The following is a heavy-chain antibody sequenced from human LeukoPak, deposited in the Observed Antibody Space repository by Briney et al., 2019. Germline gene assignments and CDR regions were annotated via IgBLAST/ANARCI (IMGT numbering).Heavy chain of an antibody. Sequence: ASVKVSCKASGYTLTSYAMNWVRQAPGQGLEWMGRINTNTGNPTYAQGFTGRFVFSLDTSVSTAYLQISSLKAEDTAVYYCARSAPLDGMDVWGQGTTVTVSS. V-gene: IGHV7-4-1*02. J-gene: IGHJ6*02. CDR3: ARSAPLDGMDV. CDR1: GYTLTSYA. CDR2: INTNTGNP.